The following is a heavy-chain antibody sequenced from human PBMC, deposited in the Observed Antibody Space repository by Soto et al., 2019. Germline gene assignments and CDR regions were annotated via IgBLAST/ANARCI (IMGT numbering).Heavy chain of an antibody. CDR3: ARVSGPYYYGLDV. Sequence: QVQLQESGPGLVKPSQTLPLTCTVSGVSISNSDYWWGWSRQSPGKGLEWIGNTYYSGTTNYNPSLKSRVTISLDTSENQFSLKLTSVTAADTAVYYCARVSGPYYYGLDVWGQGTTVTVSS. CDR1: GVSISNSDYW. D-gene: IGHD3-3*01. V-gene: IGHV4-30-4*01. CDR2: TYYSGTT. J-gene: IGHJ6*02.